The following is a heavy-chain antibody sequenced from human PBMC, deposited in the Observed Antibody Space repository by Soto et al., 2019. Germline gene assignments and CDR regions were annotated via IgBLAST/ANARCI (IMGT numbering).Heavy chain of an antibody. D-gene: IGHD4-4*01. Sequence: ASVKVSCKASGYTFTSYYMHWVRQAPGQGLEWMGIINPSGGSTSYAQKFQGRVTMTRDTSTSTVYMELSSLRSEDTAVYYCASPISSNYVDFEFWGQGTLVTVSS. CDR3: ASPISSNYVDFEF. CDR2: INPSGGST. J-gene: IGHJ4*02. V-gene: IGHV1-46*01. CDR1: GYTFTSYY.